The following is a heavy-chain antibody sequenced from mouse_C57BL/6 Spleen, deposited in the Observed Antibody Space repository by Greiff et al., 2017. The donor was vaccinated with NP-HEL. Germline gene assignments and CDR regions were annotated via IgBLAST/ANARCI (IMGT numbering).Heavy chain of an antibody. CDR2: INPNNGGT. CDR3: ARWGPYYGSSYDAMDY. Sequence: EVQLQQSGPELVKPGASVKISCKASGYTFTDYYMNWVKQSHGKSLEWIGDINPNNGGTSYNQKFKGKATLTVDKSSSTAYMELRSLTSEDSAVYYCARWGPYYGSSYDAMDYWGQGTSVTVSS. D-gene: IGHD1-1*01. J-gene: IGHJ4*01. V-gene: IGHV1-26*01. CDR1: GYTFTDYY.